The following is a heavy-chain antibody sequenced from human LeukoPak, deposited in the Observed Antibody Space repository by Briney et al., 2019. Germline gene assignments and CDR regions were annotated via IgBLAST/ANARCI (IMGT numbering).Heavy chain of an antibody. V-gene: IGHV3-74*01. D-gene: IGHD1-14*01. Sequence: GGSLRLSCGGTVYTLRSAWSDWVRQAPGKVLVWVSRINRDGNSTIYADCVRRRVTSSRDNARHPVYLQMNSLSAADTAVYSCAREGTHSMDVWGPGTPVIVSS. CDR2: INRDGNST. CDR1: VYTLRSAW. J-gene: IGHJ6*02. CDR3: AREGTHSMDV.